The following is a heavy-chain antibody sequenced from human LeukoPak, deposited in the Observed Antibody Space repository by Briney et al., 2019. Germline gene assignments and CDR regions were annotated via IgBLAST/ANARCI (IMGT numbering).Heavy chain of an antibody. V-gene: IGHV3-33*08. D-gene: IGHD3-16*01. Sequence: PGGSLKLSCAASGFTFSDHWMSWVRQAPGKGLEWVAVIWYDGSNKYYADSVKGRFTISRDNSKNTLYLQMNSLRAEDTAVYYCARDYGYMDVWGKGTTVTVSS. CDR1: GFTFSDHW. J-gene: IGHJ6*03. CDR3: ARDYGYMDV. CDR2: IWYDGSNK.